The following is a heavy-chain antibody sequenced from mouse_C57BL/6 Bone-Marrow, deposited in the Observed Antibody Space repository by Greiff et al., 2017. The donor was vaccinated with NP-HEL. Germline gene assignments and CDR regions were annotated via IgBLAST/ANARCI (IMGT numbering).Heavy chain of an antibody. J-gene: IGHJ4*01. CDR1: GFSLTSYG. CDR2: IWSDGST. Sequence: VKLVESGPGLVAPSQCLSITCTVSGFSLTSYGVHWVRQPPGKGLEWLVVIWSDGSTTYNSAIKSRLSISKDNSKSQVFLKMNSLQTDDTAMYYCARHCDGYGYAMDYWGQGTSVTVSS. D-gene: IGHD2-3*01. CDR3: ARHCDGYGYAMDY. V-gene: IGHV2-6-1*01.